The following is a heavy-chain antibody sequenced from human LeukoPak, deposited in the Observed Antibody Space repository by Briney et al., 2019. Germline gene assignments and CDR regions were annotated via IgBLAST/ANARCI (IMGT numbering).Heavy chain of an antibody. D-gene: IGHD3-22*01. CDR2: ISYDGSNK. CDR3: ARDTYYYDSSGYFDY. Sequence: GGSLRLSCAASGFTFSSYTMHWVRQAPGKGLEWVAVISYDGSNKYYADSVKGRFTISRDNSKNTLYLQMNSLRAEDTAVYYCARDTYYYDSSGYFDYWGQGTLVTVSS. J-gene: IGHJ4*02. CDR1: GFTFSSYT. V-gene: IGHV3-30-3*01.